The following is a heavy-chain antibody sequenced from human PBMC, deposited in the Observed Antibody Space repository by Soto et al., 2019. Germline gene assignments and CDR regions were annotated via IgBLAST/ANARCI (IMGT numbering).Heavy chain of an antibody. Sequence: GGSLRLSCAGSGFTFSSYGMHWVRQAPGKGLEWVAVIWYDGSNKYYADSVKGRFTISRDNSKNTLYLQMNSLRAEDTAVYYCAREDYYDSSGYYYYYYGMDVWGQGTTVTVSS. CDR3: AREDYYDSSGYYYYYYGMDV. CDR1: GFTFSSYG. J-gene: IGHJ6*02. V-gene: IGHV3-33*01. D-gene: IGHD3-22*01. CDR2: IWYDGSNK.